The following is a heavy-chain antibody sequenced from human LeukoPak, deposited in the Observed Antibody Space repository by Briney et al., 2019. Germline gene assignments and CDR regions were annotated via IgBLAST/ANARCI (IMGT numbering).Heavy chain of an antibody. V-gene: IGHV4-34*01. J-gene: IGHJ6*02. CDR1: GGSFSGYY. CDR2: INHSGST. CDR3: QLVVPAAIDYYYGMDV. Sequence: NSSETLSLTCAVYGGSFSGYYWSWNRQPPGKGLEWIGEINHSGSTNYNPSLKSRVTISVDTSKNQFSLKLSSVAAADTAVYYCQLVVPAAIDYYYGMDVWGQGTTVTVSS. D-gene: IGHD2-2*01.